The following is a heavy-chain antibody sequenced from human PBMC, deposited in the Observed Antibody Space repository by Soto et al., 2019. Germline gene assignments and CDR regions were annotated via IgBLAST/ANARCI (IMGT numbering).Heavy chain of an antibody. CDR2: ISGSGSTI. D-gene: IGHD2-2*01. V-gene: IGHV3-48*03. J-gene: IGHJ6*02. CDR1: GFTFSSYE. Sequence: PEGSLRLSCAASGFTFSSYEMNWVRQAPGKGLEWVSYISGSGSTIYYADSVKGRFTISRDNAKNSLYLQMNSLRAEDTAVYYCPRVGCSSASCANYYYVLDIWGLASTGTFSS. CDR3: PRVGCSSASCANYYYVLDI.